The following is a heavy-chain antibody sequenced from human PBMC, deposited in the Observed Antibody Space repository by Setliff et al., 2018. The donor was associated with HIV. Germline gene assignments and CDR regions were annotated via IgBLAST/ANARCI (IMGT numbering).Heavy chain of an antibody. Sequence: SETLSLTCTVSRGSISSHYWSWIRQPPGKGLEWIGEINHSGSTNYNPSLKSRVTISVDTSKNQFSLKLSSVTAADTALYFCARVPVLPAPRFDYWGQGTLVTVS. J-gene: IGHJ4*02. CDR2: INHSGST. D-gene: IGHD2-2*01. CDR1: RGSISSHY. CDR3: ARVPVLPAPRFDY. V-gene: IGHV4-34*01.